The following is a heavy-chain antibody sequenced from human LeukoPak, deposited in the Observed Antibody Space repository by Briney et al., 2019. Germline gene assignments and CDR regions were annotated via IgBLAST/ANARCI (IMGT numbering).Heavy chain of an antibody. J-gene: IGHJ4*02. D-gene: IGHD3-9*01. V-gene: IGHV3-9*01. CDR2: ISWNSGSI. Sequence: GGSLRLSCAASGFTFDDYAMHWVRQAPGKGLEWVSGISWNSGSIGYADSVKGRFTISRDNAKNSLYLQMNSLRAEDTALYYCAKDVRYFDWLLPFDYWGQGTLVTVSS. CDR1: GFTFDDYA. CDR3: AKDVRYFDWLLPFDY.